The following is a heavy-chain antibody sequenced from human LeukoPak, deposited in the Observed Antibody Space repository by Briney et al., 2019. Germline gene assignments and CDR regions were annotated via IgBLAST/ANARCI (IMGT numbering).Heavy chain of an antibody. D-gene: IGHD2-15*01. Sequence: SETLSLTCAVYGGSFSGYYWSWIRQPPGKGLEWIGEINHSGSTNYNPSLKSRVTISVDTSKNQFSLKLSSVTAADTAVYYCARVAYCSGGSCYPAYFDYWGQGTLVTVSS. V-gene: IGHV4-34*01. CDR1: GGSFSGYY. CDR3: ARVAYCSGGSCYPAYFDY. CDR2: INHSGST. J-gene: IGHJ4*02.